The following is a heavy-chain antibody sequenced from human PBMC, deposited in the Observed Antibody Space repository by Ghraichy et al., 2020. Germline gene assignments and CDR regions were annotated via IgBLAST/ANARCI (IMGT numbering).Heavy chain of an antibody. J-gene: IGHJ4*02. V-gene: IGHV3-53*01. Sequence: GGSLRLSCAASGFTVSGNYMNWVRQAPGKGLEWVSVIYSGGSTYYADSVKGRFTISRDNSKNTLYLQMNSLRAEDTAVYYCAKDPAVSPGLFDYWGQGTLVTVSS. CDR3: AKDPAVSPGLFDY. CDR1: GFTVSGNY. CDR2: IYSGGST.